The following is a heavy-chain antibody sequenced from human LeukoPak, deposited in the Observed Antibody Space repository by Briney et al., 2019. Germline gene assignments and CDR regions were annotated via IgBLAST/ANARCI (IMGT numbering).Heavy chain of an antibody. J-gene: IGHJ4*02. CDR1: GGSISSYY. D-gene: IGHD1-26*01. CDR3: ARGLFYRGYFDY. CDR2: INHSGST. V-gene: IGHV4-34*01. Sequence: SETLSLTCTVSGGSISSYYWSWIRQPPGKGLEWIGEINHSGSTNYNPSLKSRVTISVDTSKNQFSLKLSSVTAADTAVYYCARGLFYRGYFDYWGQGTLVTVSS.